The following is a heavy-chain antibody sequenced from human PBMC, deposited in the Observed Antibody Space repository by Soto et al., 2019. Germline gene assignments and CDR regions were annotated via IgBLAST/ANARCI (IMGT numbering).Heavy chain of an antibody. J-gene: IGHJ5*02. V-gene: IGHV3-30*18. D-gene: IGHD3-22*01. CDR2: ISYDGSNK. Sequence: HPGGSLRLSCAASGFTFSSYGMHWVRQAPGKGLEWVAVISYDGSNKYYADSVKGRFTISRDNSKNTLYLQMNSLRAEDTAVYYCAKDHSDYYDSSGYLPTWGQGTLVTVSS. CDR3: AKDHSDYYDSSGYLPT. CDR1: GFTFSSYG.